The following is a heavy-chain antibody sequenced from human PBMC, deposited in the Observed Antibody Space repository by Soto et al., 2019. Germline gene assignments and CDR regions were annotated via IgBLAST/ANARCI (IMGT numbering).Heavy chain of an antibody. Sequence: GGSLRLSCAASGFAFRSYAMNWVRQAPGKGLEWVSSISGTGQNKYYSDSVKGRFTISRDYSKDTLDLQLNSLRAEDTAIYYCAKGGEYSYTFDYWGQGALVTVSS. J-gene: IGHJ4*02. CDR1: GFAFRSYA. CDR3: AKGGEYSYTFDY. CDR2: ISGTGQNK. D-gene: IGHD5-18*01. V-gene: IGHV3-23*01.